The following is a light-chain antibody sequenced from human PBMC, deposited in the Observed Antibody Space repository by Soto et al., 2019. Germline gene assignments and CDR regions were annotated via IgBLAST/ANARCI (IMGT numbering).Light chain of an antibody. CDR1: QSIRSW. V-gene: IGKV1-5*01. J-gene: IGKJ2*01. CDR2: DAS. Sequence: DIQMTQSPSTLSASVGDRVTITCRASQSIRSWLAWYQQRPGKAPKLLIYDASNLQRGVPSRLSGSGSGTEFTLTISSLQPDDFATYYCQQYNRYPYTFGQGTKLEIK. CDR3: QQYNRYPYT.